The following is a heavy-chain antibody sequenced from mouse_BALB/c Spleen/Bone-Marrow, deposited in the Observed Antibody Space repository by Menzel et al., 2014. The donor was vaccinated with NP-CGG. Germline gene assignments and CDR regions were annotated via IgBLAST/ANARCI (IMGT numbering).Heavy chain of an antibody. CDR3: ARNYYGYDGYFDY. CDR2: ISGGGNYT. D-gene: IGHD2-2*01. Sequence: EVQLVESGGGLVKPGGSLKLSCAASGFTFSSNGMSWVRQTPEKRLEWVATISGGGNYTYYPDSVKGRFTICRDNAKNNLYLQMSSLRSEDTALYYCARNYYGYDGYFDYWGQGTTLTVSS. J-gene: IGHJ2*01. V-gene: IGHV5-9-2*01. CDR1: GFTFSSNG.